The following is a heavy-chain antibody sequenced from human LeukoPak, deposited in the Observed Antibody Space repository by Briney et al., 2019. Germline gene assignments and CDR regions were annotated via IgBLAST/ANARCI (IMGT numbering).Heavy chain of an antibody. D-gene: IGHD3-22*01. CDR1: GFTFSSAW. Sequence: GSLRFSCAASGFTFSSAWRSWVRQAPGKGLEWVGRIKSNTGGGTTDYAARGKGRFAISRDDRTNTLYLQMNSLKTEDTAVYYCTTGLLYYYDSSGYSRCSAWGPGTLVTVSS. CDR2: IKSNTGGGTT. J-gene: IGHJ4*02. V-gene: IGHV3-15*01. CDR3: TTGLLYYYDSSGYSRCSA.